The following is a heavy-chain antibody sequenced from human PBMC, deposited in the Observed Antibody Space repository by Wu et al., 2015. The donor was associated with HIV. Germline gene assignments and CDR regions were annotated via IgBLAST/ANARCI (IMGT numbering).Heavy chain of an antibody. V-gene: IGHV1-2*02. CDR2: IDPNNGDT. Sequence: QVQLVQSGAEVKKPGASVKVSCKASGYNFRGYYLHWVRQAPGQGLEWMGWIDPNNGDTKYTQKFEGRVTMTRDTSLTTAYMEMRGLTSEDTAIYFCARDLVQGVPPYGMEFWGHGTTVIVSS. J-gene: IGHJ6*02. CDR1: GYNFRGYY. CDR3: ARDLVQGVPPYGMEF. D-gene: IGHD3-10*01.